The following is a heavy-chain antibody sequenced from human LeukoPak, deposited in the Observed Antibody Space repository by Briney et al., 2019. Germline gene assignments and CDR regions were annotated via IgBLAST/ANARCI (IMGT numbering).Heavy chain of an antibody. CDR3: ARATLGYSSGWYDN. J-gene: IGHJ5*02. D-gene: IGHD6-19*01. Sequence: GGSLRLSCAASGFTFSSYWMHWVRQAPGKGLVWVSRIKSDGSSATYADSVKGRFTISRDNAKNTLYLQMNSLRAEDTAVYYCARATLGYSSGWYDNWGQGTLVTVSS. CDR2: IKSDGSSA. V-gene: IGHV3-74*01. CDR1: GFTFSSYW.